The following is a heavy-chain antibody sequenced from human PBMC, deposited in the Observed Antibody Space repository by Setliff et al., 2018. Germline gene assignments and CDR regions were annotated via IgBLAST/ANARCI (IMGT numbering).Heavy chain of an antibody. CDR2: IIPIFGTA. CDR3: ARGRHPPWSGYPYYYMDV. D-gene: IGHD3-3*01. J-gene: IGHJ6*03. V-gene: IGHV1-69*06. CDR1: GYTFTSYA. Sequence: SVKVSCKASGYTFTSYAFSWVRQAPGQGLEWMGGIIPIFGTANYAQKFQGRVTITADKSTSTAYMELSRLRSEDTAVYYCARGRHPPWSGYPYYYMDVWGKGTTVTVSS.